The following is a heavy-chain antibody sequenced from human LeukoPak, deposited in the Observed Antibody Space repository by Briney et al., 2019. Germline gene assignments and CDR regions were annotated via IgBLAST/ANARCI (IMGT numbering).Heavy chain of an antibody. Sequence: GASVKVSCKASGYTFTGYYMHWVRQAPGQGLEWMGWINPNSGGTDYAQKFQGRVTISVDTSKNQFSLKLSSVTAADTAVYYCARHDYDSSGYDFFDIWGQGTMVTVSS. CDR1: GYTFTGYY. D-gene: IGHD3-22*01. CDR3: ARHDYDSSGYDFFDI. CDR2: INPNSGGT. J-gene: IGHJ3*02. V-gene: IGHV1-2*02.